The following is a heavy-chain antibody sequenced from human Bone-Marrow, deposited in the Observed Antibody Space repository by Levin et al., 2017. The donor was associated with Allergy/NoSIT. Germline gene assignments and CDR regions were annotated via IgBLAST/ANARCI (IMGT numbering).Heavy chain of an antibody. CDR3: AKNRQWLAPKNFDC. CDR2: ISGSGDST. V-gene: IGHV3-23*01. D-gene: IGHD6-19*01. CDR1: GFTFSSYA. J-gene: IGHJ4*02. Sequence: GESLKISCAASGFTFSSYAMSWVRQAPGKGLEWVASISGSGDSTYYADSVKGRFTISRDYSKNTLYLQMNSLRAEDTAIYYCAKNRQWLAPKNFDCWGQGTLVTVSS.